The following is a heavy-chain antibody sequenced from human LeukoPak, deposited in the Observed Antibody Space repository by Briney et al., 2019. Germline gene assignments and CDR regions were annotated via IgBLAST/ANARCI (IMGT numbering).Heavy chain of an antibody. V-gene: IGHV4-31*03. J-gene: IGHJ1*01. Sequence: PSQTLSLTCTFSGGSISSGGYYWNWIPQPPGKGLEWIGYIYYSGSTYYNPSLKSRVTISVDTSKNQFSLKLSSVTAADTAVYYCARDIAPTMVTHWGQGTLVTVSS. CDR2: IYYSGST. CDR1: GGSISSGGYY. D-gene: IGHD3-10*01. CDR3: ARDIAPTMVTH.